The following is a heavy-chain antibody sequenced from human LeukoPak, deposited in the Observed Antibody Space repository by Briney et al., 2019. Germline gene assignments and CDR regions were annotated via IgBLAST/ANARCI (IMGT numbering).Heavy chain of an antibody. CDR1: GGTFSSYA. CDR3: ATGFHAFDI. Sequence: ASVKVSCKASGGTFSSYAISWVRQAPGKGLEWMGGFDPEDGETIYAQKFQGRVTMTEDTSTDTAYMELSSLRSEDTAVYYCATGFHAFDIWGQGTMVTVSS. D-gene: IGHD2-21*01. CDR2: FDPEDGET. J-gene: IGHJ3*02. V-gene: IGHV1-24*01.